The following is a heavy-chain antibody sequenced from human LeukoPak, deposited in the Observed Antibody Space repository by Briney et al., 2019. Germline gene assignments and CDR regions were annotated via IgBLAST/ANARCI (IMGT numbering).Heavy chain of an antibody. CDR1: GGSISSYC. CDR2: IYYSGST. D-gene: IGHD3-3*01. Sequence: PSETLSLTCTVSGGSISSYCWSWIRQPPGKGLEWIGYIYYSGSTNYNPSLKSRVTISVDTSKNQFSLKLSSVTTADTAVYYCARVPTVYYDFWSGYYSRGVYYGMDVWGQGTTVTVSS. V-gene: IGHV4-59*01. CDR3: ARVPTVYYDFWSGYYSRGVYYGMDV. J-gene: IGHJ6*02.